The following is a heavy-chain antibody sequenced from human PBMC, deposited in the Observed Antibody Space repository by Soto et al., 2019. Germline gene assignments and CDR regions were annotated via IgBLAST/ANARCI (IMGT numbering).Heavy chain of an antibody. J-gene: IGHJ5*02. D-gene: IGHD4-17*01. V-gene: IGHV1-46*01. CDR1: GYTFTTYY. CDR3: ARVVVPTTATKCNWFDP. CDR2: INPSGGST. Sequence: GSVKVSCKASGYTFTTYYLHWVREAPGQGLEWMGIINPSGGSTNYAQRFQGRVTMTSDTSTRTVYMEPSSLRADDTAVYYCARVVVPTTATKCNWFDPWGQGHLVTVSS.